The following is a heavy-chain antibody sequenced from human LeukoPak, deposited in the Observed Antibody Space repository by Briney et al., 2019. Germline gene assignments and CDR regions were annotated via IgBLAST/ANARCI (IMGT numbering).Heavy chain of an antibody. CDR1: GGSISSGSYY. J-gene: IGHJ4*02. Sequence: SQTLSLTCTVSGGSISSGSYYWSWIRQPAGKGLEWIGRIYTSGSTNYNPSLKCRVTISVDTSKNQFSLKLSSVTAADTAVYYCARGLGFDYWGQGTLVTVSS. CDR3: ARGLGFDY. V-gene: IGHV4-61*02. CDR2: IYTSGST. D-gene: IGHD7-27*01.